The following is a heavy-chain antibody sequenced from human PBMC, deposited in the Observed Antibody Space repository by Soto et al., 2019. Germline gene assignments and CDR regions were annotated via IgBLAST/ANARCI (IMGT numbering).Heavy chain of an antibody. CDR1: GYAFTSYG. CDR3: ASNIVATAHYYYSGMDV. J-gene: IGHJ6*02. D-gene: IGHD5-12*01. Sequence: SVKVSCKASGYAFTSYGISWVRQAPVQGLEWMGWISAYNGNTNYSQKLQGRVTMTTDTSTSTAYMELRSLRSDDTAVYYCASNIVATAHYYYSGMDVWGQGTTVTVPS. CDR2: ISAYNGNT. V-gene: IGHV1-18*01.